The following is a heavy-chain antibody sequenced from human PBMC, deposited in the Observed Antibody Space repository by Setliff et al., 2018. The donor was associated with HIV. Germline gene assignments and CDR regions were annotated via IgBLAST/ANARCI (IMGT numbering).Heavy chain of an antibody. CDR3: ASAYDYYMDV. Sequence: SVKVSCKASGDTFSRYAISWVRQAPGQGLEWMGGIIPILGEAKYAQKFQGTVTITADKSTSTVYMGLSSLKSEDTAVYYCASAYDYYMDVWGKGTTVTVSS. CDR1: GDTFSRYA. V-gene: IGHV1-69*10. J-gene: IGHJ6*03. CDR2: IIPILGEA.